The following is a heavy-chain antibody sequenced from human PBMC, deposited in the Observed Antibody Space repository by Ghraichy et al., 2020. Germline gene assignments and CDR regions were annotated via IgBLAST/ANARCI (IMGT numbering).Heavy chain of an antibody. CDR1: GGSISSGGYS. CDR3: ARGFVPAAHSAYFDY. J-gene: IGHJ4*02. D-gene: IGHD2-2*01. V-gene: IGHV4-30-2*01. Sequence: SETLSLTCAVSGGSISSGGYSWSWIRQPPGKGLEWIGYIYHSGSTYYNPSLKSRVTISVDRSKNQFSLKLSSVTAADTAVYYCARGFVPAAHSAYFDYWGQGTLVTVSS. CDR2: IYHSGST.